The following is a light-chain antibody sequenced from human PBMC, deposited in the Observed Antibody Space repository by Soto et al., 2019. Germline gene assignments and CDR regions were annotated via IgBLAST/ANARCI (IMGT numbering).Light chain of an antibody. J-gene: IGLJ2*01. V-gene: IGLV4-69*01. CDR3: QTWGTGHL. Sequence: QPVLTESPSASASLGASVKLTCTLSSGHSSYSIAWHQQQPEKGPRYLMKLNSDGSHTKGDGIPDRFSGSSSGAERYLIISSLQSEDEADYYCQTWGTGHLVGGGTKLTVL. CDR2: LNSDGSH. CDR1: SGHSSYS.